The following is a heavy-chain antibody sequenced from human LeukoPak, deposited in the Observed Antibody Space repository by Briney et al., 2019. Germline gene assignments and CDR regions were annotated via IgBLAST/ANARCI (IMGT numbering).Heavy chain of an antibody. Sequence: GGSLRLSCAASGFTFSSYGMHWVRQAPGKGLEWVAVISYDGSNKYYADSVKGRFTISRDNSKNTLYLQMNSLRAEDTAVYYCAKSPGQSYDFWSGYYSIGLYYYGMDVWGQGTTVTVSS. CDR3: AKSPGQSYDFWSGYYSIGLYYYGMDV. J-gene: IGHJ6*02. CDR2: ISYDGSNK. V-gene: IGHV3-30*18. CDR1: GFTFSSYG. D-gene: IGHD3-3*01.